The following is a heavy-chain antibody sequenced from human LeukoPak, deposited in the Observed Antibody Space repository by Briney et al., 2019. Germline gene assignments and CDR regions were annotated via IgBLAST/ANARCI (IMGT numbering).Heavy chain of an antibody. V-gene: IGHV1-69*01. Sequence: SVKVSCKASGGTFSSYAISWVRQAPGQGLEWMGGIIPIFGTANYAQKFQGRVTITADESTSTAYMELSSLRSEDTAVYYCVREPDLLRYLFDYWGQGTLVTVSS. D-gene: IGHD3-9*01. CDR3: VREPDLLRYLFDY. CDR1: GGTFSSYA. CDR2: IIPIFGTA. J-gene: IGHJ4*02.